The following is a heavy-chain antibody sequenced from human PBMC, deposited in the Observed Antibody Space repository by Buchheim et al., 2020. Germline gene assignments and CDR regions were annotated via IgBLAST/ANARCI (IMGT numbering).Heavy chain of an antibody. CDR2: IYSGGST. CDR1: GFTVSSNY. D-gene: IGHD3-3*01. Sequence: EVQLVETGGGLIQPGGSLRLSCAASGFTVSSNYMSWVCQAPGKGLEWVSVIYSGGSTYYADSVKGRFTISRDNSKNTLYLQMNSLRAEDTAVYYCARGVAYGFWSGYYSDYYYGMDVWGQGTT. V-gene: IGHV3-53*02. CDR3: ARGVAYGFWSGYYSDYYYGMDV. J-gene: IGHJ6*02.